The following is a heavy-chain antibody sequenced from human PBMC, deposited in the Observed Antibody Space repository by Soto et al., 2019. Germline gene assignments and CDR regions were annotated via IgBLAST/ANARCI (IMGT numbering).Heavy chain of an antibody. CDR2: IDSDGSST. V-gene: IGHV3-74*01. CDR1: GFTFGSYW. Sequence: EVQLVESGGGLFQPGGSLRVSCADSGFTFGSYWMNWVRQAPGKRLVWVSRIDSDGSSTTYADSVKGRFTTSRDNAKNTLYLQMISLRVEDTAVYYCARGRPYGMDVWGQRTNVTASS. J-gene: IGHJ6*02. CDR3: ARGRPYGMDV.